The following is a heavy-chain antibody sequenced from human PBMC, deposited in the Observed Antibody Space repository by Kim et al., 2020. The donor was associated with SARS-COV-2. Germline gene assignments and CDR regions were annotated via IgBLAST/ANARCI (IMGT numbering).Heavy chain of an antibody. J-gene: IGHJ4*02. CDR1: GFSFSGSA. CDR2: IRTKPNNYAT. V-gene: IGHV3-73*01. CDR3: TREPFDN. Sequence: GESLRLSCTDSGFSFSGSAVHWVRQASGKGLEWVGLIRTKPNNYATAYAASVKGRFTISRDDSEMTAFLQMNSLKSEDTAVYFCTREPFDNWGPGTLVTVSS.